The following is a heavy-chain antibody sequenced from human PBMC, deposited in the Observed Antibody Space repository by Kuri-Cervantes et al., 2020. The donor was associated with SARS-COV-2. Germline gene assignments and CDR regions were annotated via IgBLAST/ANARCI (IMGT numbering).Heavy chain of an antibody. CDR1: RFRFSSYD. CDR3: ARDGSRYSTSSFNYYYYMDV. CDR2: ISGSGGTT. V-gene: IGHV3-23*01. D-gene: IGHD6-6*01. Sequence: GESLKISCAASRFRFSSYDMAWVRQAPGKGLEWVSGISGSGGTTYYADSVKGRFTISRDNAKNSLYLQMNSPRAEDTAVYYCARDGSRYSTSSFNYYYYMDVWGKGTTVTVSS. J-gene: IGHJ6*03.